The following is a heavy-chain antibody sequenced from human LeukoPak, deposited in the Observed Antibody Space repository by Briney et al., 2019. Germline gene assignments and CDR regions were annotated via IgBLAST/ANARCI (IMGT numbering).Heavy chain of an antibody. CDR1: GGTFSSYA. CDR2: IIPIFGTA. CDR3: ARDRIVGATTGYYYYMDV. D-gene: IGHD1-26*01. J-gene: IGHJ6*03. V-gene: IGHV1-69*05. Sequence: SAKVSCKASGGTFSSYAISWVRQAPGQGLEWMGRIIPIFGTANYAQKFQGRVTITTDESTSTAYMELSSLRSEDTAVYYCARDRIVGATTGYYYYMDVWGKGTTVTVSS.